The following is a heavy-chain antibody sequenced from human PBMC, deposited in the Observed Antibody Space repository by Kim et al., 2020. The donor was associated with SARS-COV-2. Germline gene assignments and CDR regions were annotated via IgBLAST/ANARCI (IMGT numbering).Heavy chain of an antibody. CDR3: ARGQPLYY. CDR2: ISYSGNT. D-gene: IGHD2-2*01. V-gene: IGHV4-31*03. CDR1: GGSIRSGGNF. J-gene: IGHJ4*02. Sequence: SETLSLTCSVSGGSIRSGGNFWTWIRQHPAQGLEWIGYISYSGNTYYSPSLRSRVSISLQTSKNQFSLKLTSVTAADTAVYYCARGQPLYYWGPG.